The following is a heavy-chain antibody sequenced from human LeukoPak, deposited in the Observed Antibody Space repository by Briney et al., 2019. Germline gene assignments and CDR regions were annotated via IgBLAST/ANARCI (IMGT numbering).Heavy chain of an antibody. CDR3: GREIEGTTDY. Sequence: GASVKVSCKASGYTFTSYYVHWVRQAPGQGLEWMGVIKSSDGFTSYAQKFQGRLTVTRDMSTSTVYMELNSLRSEDTAVYFCGREIEGTTDYWGQGTLVTVSS. D-gene: IGHD1-7*01. CDR1: GYTFTSYY. J-gene: IGHJ4*02. CDR2: IKSSDGFT. V-gene: IGHV1-46*01.